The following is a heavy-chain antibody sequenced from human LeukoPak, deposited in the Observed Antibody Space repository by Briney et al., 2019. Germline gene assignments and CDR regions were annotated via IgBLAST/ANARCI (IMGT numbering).Heavy chain of an antibody. V-gene: IGHV4-59*01. Sequence: SETLSLTCTVSGGSISSYHWSWIRQPPGKGLEWIGHIYYSGSANYNPSLKSRVTMSVDPSKNQFSLKLSSVTAADTALYYCARVNFWSGYITDYWGQGTLVTVSS. CDR1: GGSISSYH. CDR3: ARVNFWSGYITDY. D-gene: IGHD3-3*01. J-gene: IGHJ4*02. CDR2: IYYSGSA.